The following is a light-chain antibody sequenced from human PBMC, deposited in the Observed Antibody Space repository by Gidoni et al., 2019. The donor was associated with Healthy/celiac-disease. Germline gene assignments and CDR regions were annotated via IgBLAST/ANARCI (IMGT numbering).Light chain of an antibody. CDR3: GTWDSSLSAHWV. CDR1: SSNIGNNY. CDR2: DNN. Sequence: QSVLTQPPSVSAAPGQKVTISCSGSSSNIGNNYVSWYQQLPGTAPKLLIYDNNKRPSGIPDRFSGSKSGTSATLDITGLQTGDEADYYCGTWDSSLSAHWVFGGGTKLTVL. V-gene: IGLV1-51*01. J-gene: IGLJ3*02.